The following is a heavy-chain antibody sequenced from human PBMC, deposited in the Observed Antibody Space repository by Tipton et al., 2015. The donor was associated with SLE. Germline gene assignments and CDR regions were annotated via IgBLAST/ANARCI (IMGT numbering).Heavy chain of an antibody. J-gene: IGHJ4*02. CDR1: GGSISSGGYS. Sequence: TLSLTCAVSGGSISSGGYSWSWIRQPPGKGLEWIGYIYHSGSTYYNPSLKSRVTISVDTSKNQFSLKLSSVTAADTAVYYCARLVSWPYYFDYWGQGTLVTVSS. D-gene: IGHD6-13*01. CDR2: IYHSGST. V-gene: IGHV4-30-2*01. CDR3: ARLVSWPYYFDY.